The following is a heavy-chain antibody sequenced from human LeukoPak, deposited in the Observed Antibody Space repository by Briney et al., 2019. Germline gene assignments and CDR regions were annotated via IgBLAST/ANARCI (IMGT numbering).Heavy chain of an antibody. J-gene: IGHJ3*02. V-gene: IGHV3-64*01. CDR1: GFTFSSYA. Sequence: GGSLRLSCAASGFTFSSYAMHWVRQAPGKGLEYVSAISSNGGSTYYANSVKGRFTISRDNSKNTLYLQMGSLRAEDMAVYYCARDSGAGAFDIWRQGTMVTVSS. CDR3: ARDSGAGAFDI. CDR2: ISSNGGST. D-gene: IGHD3-10*01.